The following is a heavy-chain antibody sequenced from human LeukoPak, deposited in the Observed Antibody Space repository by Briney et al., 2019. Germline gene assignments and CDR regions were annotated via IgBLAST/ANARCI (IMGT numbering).Heavy chain of an antibody. D-gene: IGHD1-26*01. CDR3: VTPRSWELSDMAV. CDR1: GYSITTNYY. J-gene: IGHJ6*03. Sequence: PLETLSLTCTVSGYSITTNYYWAWIRQSPGTGLEWIGSVYHNGETYYNPSLKSRVIISVDTSKNEFSLRLTSVTAADTAVYYCVTPRSWELSDMAVWGKGTTVIVSS. V-gene: IGHV4-38-2*02. CDR2: VYHNGET.